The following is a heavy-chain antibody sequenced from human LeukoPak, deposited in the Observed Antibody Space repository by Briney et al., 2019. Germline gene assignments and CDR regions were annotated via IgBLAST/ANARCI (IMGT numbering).Heavy chain of an antibody. CDR1: GVSFSGYY. CDR2: IYYSGST. CDR3: ARGLGRIVVAP. D-gene: IGHD3-22*01. Sequence: PSETLSLTCAVYGVSFSGYYWSWIRQPPGKGLEWIGSIYYSGSTYYNPSLKSRVTISVDTSKNQFSLKLSSVTAADTAVYYCARGLGRIVVAPGGQGTLVTVSS. V-gene: IGHV4-34*01. J-gene: IGHJ4*02.